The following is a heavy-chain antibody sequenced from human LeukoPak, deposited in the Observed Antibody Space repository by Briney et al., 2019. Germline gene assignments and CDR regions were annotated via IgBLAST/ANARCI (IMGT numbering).Heavy chain of an antibody. CDR3: ARDNGGWQWLAPSRYFDY. Sequence: SETLSLTCAVYGGSFSGYYWSWIRQPPGKGLEWIGEINHSGSTNYNPSLKSRVTISVDTSKNQFSLKLSSVTAADTAVYYCARDNGGWQWLAPSRYFDYWGQGTLVTVSS. V-gene: IGHV4-34*01. CDR2: INHSGST. CDR1: GGSFSGYY. J-gene: IGHJ4*02. D-gene: IGHD6-19*01.